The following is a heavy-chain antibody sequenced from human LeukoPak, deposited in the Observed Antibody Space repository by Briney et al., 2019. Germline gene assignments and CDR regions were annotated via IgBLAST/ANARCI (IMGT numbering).Heavy chain of an antibody. V-gene: IGHV3-48*02. D-gene: IGHD1-26*01. CDR1: GFSFSNYN. CDR3: ARPLGGNYYYNGMDV. J-gene: IGHJ6*02. Sequence: PGGSLRLSCAASGFSFSNYNINWVRQAPGKGLEWVSYISSDFTTMYYADSVKGRFTMSRDKANDSLYLQMHSLRDDDKAIYYCARPLGGNYYYNGMDVWGQGTTVTVSS. CDR2: ISSDFTTM.